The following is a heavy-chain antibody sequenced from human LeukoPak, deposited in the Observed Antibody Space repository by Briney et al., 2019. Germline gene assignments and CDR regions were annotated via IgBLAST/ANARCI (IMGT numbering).Heavy chain of an antibody. CDR1: GFTVRSFC. J-gene: IGHJ4*02. Sequence: GGSLRLSCVVSGFTVRSFCMHWVRQPPGKGLEWVAFIQYDGSNEYYADSVKGRFTISRDDSKNMLYVQMNSLRPEDTALYYCARNWYSGFDYWGQGTPVTVSS. V-gene: IGHV3-30*02. D-gene: IGHD1-7*01. CDR2: IQYDGSNE. CDR3: ARNWYSGFDY.